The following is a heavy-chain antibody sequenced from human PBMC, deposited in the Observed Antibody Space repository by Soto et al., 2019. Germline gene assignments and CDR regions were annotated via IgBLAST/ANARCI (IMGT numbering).Heavy chain of an antibody. D-gene: IGHD1-26*01. CDR1: GYTFTSYS. V-gene: IGHV1-3*01. J-gene: IGHJ4*02. CDR2: TNDGNSHT. CDR3: ARDVGGADY. Sequence: QVQLVQSGAEVKKPGAAVQVVCKATGYTFTSYSMHWVRQAPGQRLEWMGWTNDGNSHTKYSQKFQGRVTITRDTAASTAYMELSSLRSEDTAVYYCARDVGGADYWGQGTLVTVSS.